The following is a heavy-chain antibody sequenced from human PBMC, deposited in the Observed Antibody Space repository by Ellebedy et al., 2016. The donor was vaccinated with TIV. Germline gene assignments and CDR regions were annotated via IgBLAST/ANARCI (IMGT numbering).Heavy chain of an antibody. D-gene: IGHD3-16*01. CDR2: IYSGGST. J-gene: IGHJ5*02. CDR1: GFTVSSNY. V-gene: IGHV3-66*01. Sequence: PGGSLRLSCAASGFTVSSNYMSWVRQAPGKGLEWVSVIYSGGSTYYSDSVKGRFTLSRDNSKNTLYLQMNSRRAEDTAVYYCARDVGYGWFDPWGQGTLVTVSS. CDR3: ARDVGYGWFDP.